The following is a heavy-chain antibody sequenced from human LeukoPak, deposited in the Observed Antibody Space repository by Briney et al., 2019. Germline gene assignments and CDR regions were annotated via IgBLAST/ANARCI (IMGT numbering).Heavy chain of an antibody. J-gene: IGHJ4*02. V-gene: IGHV3-53*01. CDR3: ARGITTGDD. CDR1: GFTASTNY. D-gene: IGHD1-1*01. CDR2: IYSSGNT. Sequence: PGGSLRLSCAASGFTASTNYMSWVRQAPGKGLEWVSVIYSSGNTYYADSVKGRFTISRDNSKNTLYLQMNSLRAEDTAVYYCARGITTGDDWGQGTLVTVSS.